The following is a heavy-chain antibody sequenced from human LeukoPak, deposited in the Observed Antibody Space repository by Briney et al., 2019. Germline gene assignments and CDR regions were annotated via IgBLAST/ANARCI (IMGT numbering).Heavy chain of an antibody. V-gene: IGHV1-8*01. CDR2: MNPNNGNT. J-gene: IGHJ3*02. Sequence: ASVKVSCKASGYTFTSSDINWVRQATGQGLEWMGWMNPNNGNTGYAQKFQGRVTMTRNTSISTAYMELSSLRSEDTAVYYCARGARYAFDIWGQGTMVTVSS. CDR1: GYTFTSSD. CDR3: ARGARYAFDI.